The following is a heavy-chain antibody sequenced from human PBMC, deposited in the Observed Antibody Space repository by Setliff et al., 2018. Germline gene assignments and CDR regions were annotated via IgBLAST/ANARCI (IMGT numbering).Heavy chain of an antibody. V-gene: IGHV4-59*01. CDR3: VGSVFDYYFEY. J-gene: IGHJ4*02. CDR1: GISISRYY. D-gene: IGHD3-16*01. Sequence: NPSETLSLTCNVSGISISRYYWSWIRQSPERGLEWIGYMYYRGSTNYNPSLRSRVTLSIDTSKKQFSLNLTSVTAADTAVYYCVGSVFDYYFEYWGQGALVTVSS. CDR2: MYYRGST.